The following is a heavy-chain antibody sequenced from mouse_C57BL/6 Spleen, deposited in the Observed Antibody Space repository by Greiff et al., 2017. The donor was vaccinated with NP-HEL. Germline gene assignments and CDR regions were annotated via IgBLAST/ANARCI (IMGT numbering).Heavy chain of an antibody. V-gene: IGHV1-22*01. CDR3: ARSTAHWYFDV. Sequence: VQLKQSGPELVKPGAAVKMSCKASGYTFTDYNMHWVKQSHGKSLEWIGYINPNNGGTSYNQKFKGKATLTVNKSSSTAYMELRSLTSEDSAVYYCARSTAHWYFDVWGTGTTVTVSS. CDR1: GYTFTDYN. CDR2: INPNNGGT. J-gene: IGHJ1*03.